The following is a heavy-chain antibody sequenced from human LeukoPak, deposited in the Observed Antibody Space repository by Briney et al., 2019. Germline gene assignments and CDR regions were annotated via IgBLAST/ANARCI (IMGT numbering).Heavy chain of an antibody. V-gene: IGHV3-15*01. J-gene: IGHJ4*02. Sequence: PGGPLRLSCAASGFTFSNAWMSWVRQAPGKGLEWVGRIKSKTDGGTTDYAAPVKGRFTISRDDSKNTLYLQMNSLKPEDTAVYYCTTGAVVVINDYWGQGTLVTVSS. CDR1: GFTFSNAW. D-gene: IGHD3-22*01. CDR3: TTGAVVVINDY. CDR2: IKSKTDGGTT.